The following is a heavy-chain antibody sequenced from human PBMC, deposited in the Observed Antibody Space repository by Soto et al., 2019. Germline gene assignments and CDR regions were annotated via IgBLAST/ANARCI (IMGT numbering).Heavy chain of an antibody. V-gene: IGHV4-61*01. CDR2: VYYSGST. D-gene: IGHD3-3*01. CDR3: ARLTYYDFWSDHDY. CDR1: GGSVSSGSYY. J-gene: IGHJ4*02. Sequence: SETLSLTCSVSGGSVSSGSYYWNWIRQPPGKALEWIGYVYYSGSTNYNLSLKSRVTISVDRSKNQFSLMLSSVTAADTAVYYCARLTYYDFWSDHDYWGQGTPVTVSS.